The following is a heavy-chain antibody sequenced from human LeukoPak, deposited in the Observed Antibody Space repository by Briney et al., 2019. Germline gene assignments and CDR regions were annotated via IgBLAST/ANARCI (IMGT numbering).Heavy chain of an antibody. Sequence: GGSLRLSCAASGFTFSNDWMTWVRQASGKGLEWVANIKRDGSEKYYVDSVKGRFTISRDNAKNSVYLQMNNLRAEDTAVYYCARPFRHWGQGTLVTVSS. CDR2: IKRDGSEK. V-gene: IGHV3-7*03. CDR1: GFTFSNDW. CDR3: ARPFRH. J-gene: IGHJ4*02.